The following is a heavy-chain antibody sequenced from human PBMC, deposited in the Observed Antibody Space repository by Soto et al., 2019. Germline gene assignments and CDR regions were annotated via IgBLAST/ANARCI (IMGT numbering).Heavy chain of an antibody. CDR2: IKQDGSEK. J-gene: IGHJ4*02. V-gene: IGHV3-7*01. D-gene: IGHD3-3*01. CDR3: ARGTAGDFWSGYYRVFGY. CDR1: GFTFSSYW. Sequence: GGSLRLSCAASGFTFSSYWMSWVRQAPGKGLEWVANIKQDGSEKYYVDSVKGRFTISRDNAKNSLYLQMNSLRAEDTAVYYCARGTAGDFWSGYYRVFGYWGQGTLVTVSS.